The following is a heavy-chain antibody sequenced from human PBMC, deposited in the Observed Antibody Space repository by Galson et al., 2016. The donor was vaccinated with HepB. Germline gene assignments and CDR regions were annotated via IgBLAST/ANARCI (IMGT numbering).Heavy chain of an antibody. CDR1: GFTFSRSG. V-gene: IGHV3-48*02. J-gene: IGHJ3*01. Sequence: SLRLSCAGSGFTFSRSGVNWVRQAPGKGLQWVSYISTSGNTIYYADSVKGRFLISRDNAQNSVYLQMNSLRDDDTAVYYCARELVRSAFDLWGQGTMVTVSS. CDR2: ISTSGNTI. D-gene: IGHD6-6*01. CDR3: ARELVRSAFDL.